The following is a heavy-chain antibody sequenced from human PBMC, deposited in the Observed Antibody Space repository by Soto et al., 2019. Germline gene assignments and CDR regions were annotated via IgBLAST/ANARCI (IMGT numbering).Heavy chain of an antibody. J-gene: IGHJ3*02. CDR1: GYTFTSYD. CDR3: ARDCSGGSCYPSPAFDI. V-gene: IGHV1-8*01. Sequence: ASVKVSCKASGYTFTSYDINWVRQATGQGFEWMGWMNPNSGNTGYAQKFQGRVTMTRDTSITTAYMELSSLRSEDTAVYYCARDCSGGSCYPSPAFDIWGQGTMVTVSS. D-gene: IGHD2-15*01. CDR2: MNPNSGNT.